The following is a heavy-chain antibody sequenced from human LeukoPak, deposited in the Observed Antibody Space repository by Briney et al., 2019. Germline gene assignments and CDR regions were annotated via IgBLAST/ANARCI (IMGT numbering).Heavy chain of an antibody. CDR3: ARELPFDY. CDR2: IIPILGIA. CDR1: GGTFSSYA. D-gene: IGHD2-15*01. V-gene: IGHV1-69*04. Sequence: ASVKVSCKASGGTFSSYAISWVRQAPGQGLEWMGRIIPILGIANYAQKFQGRVTITADKSTSTAYMELSSLRAEDTAVYYCARELPFDYWGQGTLSPSPQ. J-gene: IGHJ4*02.